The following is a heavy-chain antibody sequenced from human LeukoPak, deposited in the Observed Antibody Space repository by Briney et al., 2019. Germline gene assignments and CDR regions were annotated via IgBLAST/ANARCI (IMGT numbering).Heavy chain of an antibody. V-gene: IGHV3-30-3*01. CDR2: ISYDGSNK. CDR3: ARASRGYYDRNDAFDI. CDR1: GFTFSSYA. D-gene: IGHD3-10*02. Sequence: GGSLRLSCAASGFTFSSYAMHWVRQAPGKGLEWVAVISYDGSNKYYADSVKGRFTISRDNSKNTLYLQMNSLRAEDTAVYYCARASRGYYDRNDAFDIWGQGTMATVSS. J-gene: IGHJ3*02.